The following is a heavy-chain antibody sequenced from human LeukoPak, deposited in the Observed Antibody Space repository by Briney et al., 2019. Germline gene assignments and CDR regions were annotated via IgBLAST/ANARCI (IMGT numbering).Heavy chain of an antibody. CDR1: GFTFSSYG. CDR3: AYGSSFISGYSYNWFDP. J-gene: IGHJ5*02. D-gene: IGHD3-22*01. Sequence: GGSLRLSCAASGFTFSSYGMSWVRQAPGKGLEWVSAIRGSGGSTYYADSVKGRFTISRDNSKNTLYLQMDSLRVEDTAVYYCAYGSSFISGYSYNWFDPWGQGTLVTVSS. CDR2: IRGSGGST. V-gene: IGHV3-23*01.